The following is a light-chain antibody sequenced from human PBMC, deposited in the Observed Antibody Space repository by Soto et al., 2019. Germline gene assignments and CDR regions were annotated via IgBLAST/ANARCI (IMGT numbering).Light chain of an antibody. CDR2: DAS. CDR1: QTVRNNY. CDR3: QQYNSYSPCT. V-gene: IGKV3-20*01. Sequence: EFVLTQSPGTLSLSPGERATLSCRASQTVRNNYLAWYQQKPGQAPRLLIYDASSRATGIPDRFSGGGSGTDFTLTISRLEPEDFATYYCQQYNSYSPCTFGQGTKLEIK. J-gene: IGKJ2*02.